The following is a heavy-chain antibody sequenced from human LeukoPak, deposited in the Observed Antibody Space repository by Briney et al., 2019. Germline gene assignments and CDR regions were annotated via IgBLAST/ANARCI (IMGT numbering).Heavy chain of an antibody. V-gene: IGHV1-2*02. Sequence: ASVKVSCKASGYTFTGYYMHWVRQAPGQGLEWMGWINPNSGGTNYAQEFQGRVTMTRDTSISTAYMELSRLRSDDTAVYYCARGADGYNSFPDYWGQGTLVTVSS. CDR2: INPNSGGT. J-gene: IGHJ4*02. D-gene: IGHD5-24*01. CDR1: GYTFTGYY. CDR3: ARGADGYNSFPDY.